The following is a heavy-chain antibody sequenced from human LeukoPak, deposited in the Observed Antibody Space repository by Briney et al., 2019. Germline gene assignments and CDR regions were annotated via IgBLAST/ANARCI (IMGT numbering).Heavy chain of an antibody. D-gene: IGHD3-10*02. V-gene: IGHV4-38-2*02. CDR1: GYSISSGYY. J-gene: IGHJ3*02. Sequence: SETLSLTCTVSGYSISSGYYWGWVRQPPGKGLEWIGGIYHSGSTNYNPSLKSRVTISIDTSENQFSLNLNSVTAADTAVYYCARDGMFDIWGQGRMVTVSS. CDR2: IYHSGST. CDR3: ARDGMFDI.